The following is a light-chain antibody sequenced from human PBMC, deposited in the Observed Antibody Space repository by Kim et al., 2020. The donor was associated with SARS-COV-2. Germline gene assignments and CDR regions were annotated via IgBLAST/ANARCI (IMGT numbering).Light chain of an antibody. V-gene: IGKV3-20*01. CDR3: QQYGGSPWT. CDR2: GAS. J-gene: IGKJ1*01. Sequence: GDRPTLSCMASRSARRTYLAWYTQKHGQAPRLLIYGASHRATGIPDRFSGSGSGTDFTLTISRLEPEDFALYYCQQYGGSPWTFGQGTKVEIK. CDR1: RSARRTY.